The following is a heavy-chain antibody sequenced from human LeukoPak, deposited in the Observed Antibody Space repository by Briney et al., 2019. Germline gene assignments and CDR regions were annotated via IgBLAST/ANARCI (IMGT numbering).Heavy chain of an antibody. Sequence: GGSLRLSCAASGFTFSSYWMHWVRQAPGKGLVWVSRINSDGSSTSYADSVKGRFTISRDNAKNTLYLQMNSLRAEDTAVYYCARDGLHYDFWSGYNYYYGMDVWGQGTTVTVSS. CDR1: GFTFSSYW. CDR2: INSDGSST. D-gene: IGHD3-3*01. V-gene: IGHV3-74*01. J-gene: IGHJ6*02. CDR3: ARDGLHYDFWSGYNYYYGMDV.